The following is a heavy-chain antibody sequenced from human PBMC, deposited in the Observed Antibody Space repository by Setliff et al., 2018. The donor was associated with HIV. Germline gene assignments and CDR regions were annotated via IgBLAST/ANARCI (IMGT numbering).Heavy chain of an antibody. CDR2: IYYNGNA. J-gene: IGHJ6*02. Sequence: SETLSLTCAVSGGPMRSSGYSWTWIRQAPGKGLEWVGYIYYNGNAYYNPSLKSRVTISVDRSKNQFSLKLSSVTAADTAVYYCARRGDFFHYAMDVWGQGTTVTVSS. CDR3: ARRGDFFHYAMDV. CDR1: GGPMRSSGYS. V-gene: IGHV4-30-2*01.